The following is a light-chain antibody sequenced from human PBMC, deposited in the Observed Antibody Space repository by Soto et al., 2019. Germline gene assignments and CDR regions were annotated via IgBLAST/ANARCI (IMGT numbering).Light chain of an antibody. V-gene: IGKV1-9*01. CDR3: QQLNIFPPLFT. CDR1: QGIRSY. CDR2: GAS. J-gene: IGKJ3*01. Sequence: DIQLTQSPFFVSASVGDRVTITCRASQGIRSYLAWYQQRPGKAPELLIYGASTLRTGVASRFSGSGSGTEFTLTISSLQPEDFATYFSQQLNIFPPLFTFGPGTKVDIK.